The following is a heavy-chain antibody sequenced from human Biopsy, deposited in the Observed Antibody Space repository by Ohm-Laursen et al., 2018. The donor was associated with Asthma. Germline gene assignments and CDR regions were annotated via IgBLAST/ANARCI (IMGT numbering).Heavy chain of an antibody. Sequence: SQTLSLTCIVSGDSITSGGCCWNWIRQHPGKGLEWIGNIYKSGQVYYNLSLKSRVTISVDTSKNQFSLQLRSVTAADTAVYYCARQKLVAAEGPFDMWGQGTMVIVSS. CDR3: ARQKLVAAEGPFDM. CDR2: IYKSGQV. J-gene: IGHJ3*02. V-gene: IGHV4-30-2*03. CDR1: GDSITSGGCC. D-gene: IGHD1-26*01.